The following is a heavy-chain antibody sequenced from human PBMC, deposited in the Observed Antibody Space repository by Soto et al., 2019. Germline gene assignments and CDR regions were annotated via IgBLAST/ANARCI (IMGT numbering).Heavy chain of an antibody. Sequence: LRLSCEVSGFTFSSYAMSWVRQSPGKGLEWVAVISGTGVSSQYADSVKGRFTISRDNSKNTLTLQMNSLRAEDTAVYYCAKPRLVAGLIKYVDFASWGQGTLVTVSS. CDR1: GFTFSSYA. J-gene: IGHJ4*02. V-gene: IGHV3-23*01. CDR2: ISGTGVSS. CDR3: AKPRLVAGLIKYVDFAS. D-gene: IGHD6-19*01.